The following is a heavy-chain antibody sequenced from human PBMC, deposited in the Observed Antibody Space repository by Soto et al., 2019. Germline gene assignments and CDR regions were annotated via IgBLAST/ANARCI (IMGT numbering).Heavy chain of an antibody. Sequence: QVQLVQSGAEVKKPGASVKVSCKASGYTFTSYGISWVRQAPGQGLEWMGWISAYNGNTKYAQKLQGRVTMTTDTSTSTAYMELRSLRSDDTAVYYCARGSRAAWDELLGVEGDYWGQGTLVTVSS. D-gene: IGHD2-15*01. CDR1: GYTFTSYG. J-gene: IGHJ4*02. CDR3: ARGSRAAWDELLGVEGDY. V-gene: IGHV1-18*01. CDR2: ISAYNGNT.